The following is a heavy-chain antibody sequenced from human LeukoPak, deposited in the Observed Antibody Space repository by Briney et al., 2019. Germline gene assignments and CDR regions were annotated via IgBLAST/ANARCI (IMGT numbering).Heavy chain of an antibody. CDR1: GFTFSSYG. J-gene: IGHJ3*02. CDR3: SRDGSGSSWSAFDI. CDR2: IRKKANSYTT. D-gene: IGHD6-13*01. V-gene: IGHV3-72*01. Sequence: PGGSLRLSCAASGFTFSSYGMHWVRQAPGKGLEWVGRIRKKANSYTTEYAASVKGRFTISRDDSKNSLYLQMNSLKTEDTAVYYCSRDGSGSSWSAFDIWGQGTRVTVSS.